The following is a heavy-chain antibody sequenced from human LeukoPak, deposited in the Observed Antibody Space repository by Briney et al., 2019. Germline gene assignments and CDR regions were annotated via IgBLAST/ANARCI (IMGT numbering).Heavy chain of an antibody. D-gene: IGHD3-3*01. CDR3: AKDQDFWSGYSYYFDY. V-gene: IGHV3-23*01. CDR2: ISGSGGST. Sequence: GGSLRLSCAASGFTFSSYAMSWVRQAPGKGLEWVSAISGSGGSTYYADSVKGRFTISRDNSKNTLYPQMNSLRAEDTAVYYCAKDQDFWSGYSYYFDYWGQGTLVTVSS. J-gene: IGHJ4*02. CDR1: GFTFSSYA.